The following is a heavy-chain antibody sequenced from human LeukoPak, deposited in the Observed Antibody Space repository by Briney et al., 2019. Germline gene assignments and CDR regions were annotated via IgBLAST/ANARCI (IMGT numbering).Heavy chain of an antibody. D-gene: IGHD3-22*01. CDR3: ARDLGRYYYDSSGPGSY. CDR1: GFTFSSYG. CDR2: IWYDGSNK. V-gene: IGHV3-33*01. Sequence: PGGSLRLSCAASGFTFSSYGMHWVRQAPGKGLEWVAVIWYDGSNKYYADSVKGRFTISRDNSKNTLYLQMNSLRAEDTAVYYCARDLGRYYYDSSGPGSYWGQGTLVTVSS. J-gene: IGHJ4*02.